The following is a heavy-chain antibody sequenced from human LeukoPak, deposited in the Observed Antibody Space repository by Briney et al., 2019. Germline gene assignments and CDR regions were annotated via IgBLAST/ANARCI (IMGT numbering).Heavy chain of an antibody. CDR3: AKLGFSEWFLEF. CDR2: INPNTGGT. Sequence: GASVKVSCKASGNTFSGYYMDWVRQAPGQGLEWMGRINPNTGGTNYAQKFQGRVTMTRDTSITTVYMELSRLRLDDTAVYYCAKLGFSEWFLEFWGQGDLVTVSS. D-gene: IGHD3-3*01. V-gene: IGHV1-2*06. CDR1: GNTFSGYY. J-gene: IGHJ4*02.